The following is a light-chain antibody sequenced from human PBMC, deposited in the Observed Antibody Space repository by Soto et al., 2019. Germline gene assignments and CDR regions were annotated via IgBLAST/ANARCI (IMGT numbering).Light chain of an antibody. J-gene: IGLJ1*01. CDR2: YDS. CDR1: NIGSKS. V-gene: IGLV3-21*04. CDR3: QVWDSSSDHRGV. Sequence: SYELPQPPSVSVAPGKTARLTCGGNNIGSKSVHWYQQKPGQAPVLVIYYDSDRPSGIPERFSGSNSGNTATLTISRVEAGDEADYYCQVWDSSSDHRGVFGTGTKLPVL.